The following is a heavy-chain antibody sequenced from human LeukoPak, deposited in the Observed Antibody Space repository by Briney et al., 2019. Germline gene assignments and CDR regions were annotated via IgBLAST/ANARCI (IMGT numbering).Heavy chain of an antibody. V-gene: IGHV4-61*02. CDR2: IYTSGST. CDR1: GVSISSGSYY. CDR3: ARLQSGWFYFDY. Sequence: SQTLSLTCTVSGVSISSGSYYWRWLRQPAGKGLEWIGRIYTSGSTNYNPSLKNRVTISVDTSKNQFSLKLSSVTAADTAVYYCARLQSGWFYFDYWGQGTLVTVSS. D-gene: IGHD6-19*01. J-gene: IGHJ4*02.